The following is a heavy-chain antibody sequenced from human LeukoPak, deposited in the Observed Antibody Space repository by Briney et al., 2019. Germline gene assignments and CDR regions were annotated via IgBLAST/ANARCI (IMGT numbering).Heavy chain of an antibody. Sequence: GGSLRLSCAASGFTFSHFWMSWVRQAPGKGLEWVAYIKKTGSETYYVDSVKGRFTITRDNTRSSLFLQMYSLRAEDTAVYFCAREDGYCSGGNCYSYFDSWGQGTLVTVSS. V-gene: IGHV3-7*01. J-gene: IGHJ4*02. D-gene: IGHD2-15*01. CDR1: GFTFSHFW. CDR3: AREDGYCSGGNCYSYFDS. CDR2: IKKTGSET.